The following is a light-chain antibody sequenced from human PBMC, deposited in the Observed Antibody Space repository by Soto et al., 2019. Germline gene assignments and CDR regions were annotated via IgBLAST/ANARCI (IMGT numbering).Light chain of an antibody. CDR3: MQALQTPWT. CDR2: LGS. V-gene: IGKV2-28*01. J-gene: IGKJ1*01. CDR1: QSLLQSNGYNY. Sequence: DIVMTQSPLSLSVTPGEPASISCRSSQSLLQSNGYNYLDWYLQKPGQSPQLLIYLGSNRASGVPDRFSGSRSGTDFTLKISRVEDEDVGTYYCMQALQTPWTFGQGTKVEIK.